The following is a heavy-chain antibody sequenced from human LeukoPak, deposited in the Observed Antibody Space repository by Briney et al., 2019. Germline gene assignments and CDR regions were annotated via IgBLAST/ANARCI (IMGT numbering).Heavy chain of an antibody. Sequence: GGSLRLSCVASGFTFSNYWMSWVRQAPGKGLEWMANIQKDGSEKHYVASVEGRFTISRDNAENSLFLQLNSLRVGDTAVYYCVRLWDSSGFFGYWGQGALVTVSS. J-gene: IGHJ4*02. D-gene: IGHD3-22*01. CDR3: VRLWDSSGFFGY. CDR1: GFTFSNYW. CDR2: IQKDGSEK. V-gene: IGHV3-7*01.